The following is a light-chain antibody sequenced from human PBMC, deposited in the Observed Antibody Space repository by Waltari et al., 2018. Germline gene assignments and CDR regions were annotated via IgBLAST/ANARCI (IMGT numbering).Light chain of an antibody. J-gene: IGLJ3*02. V-gene: IGLV4-69*01. CDR3: QSGGHGTRV. CDR2: VNSDGTH. CDR1: SGPSTNI. Sequence: QLVLTQSTSASASLGASVKLTCTLSSGPSTNIIACNQQQPEKGPRYMMTVNSDGTHSKGDQLPDRFSGSSPRAAPYPTTACLQSEDEANYYCQSGGHGTRVFGGGTKLTV.